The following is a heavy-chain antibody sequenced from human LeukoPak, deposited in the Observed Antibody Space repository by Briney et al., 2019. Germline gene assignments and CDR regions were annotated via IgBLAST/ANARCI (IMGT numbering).Heavy chain of an antibody. D-gene: IGHD3-22*01. J-gene: IGHJ4*02. V-gene: IGHV1-18*04. Sequence: ASVKVSCKASRYTFTGYYMHWVRQAPGQGLEWMGWISAYNGNTNYAQTLQGRVTMTTDTSTSTAYMELRSLRSDDTAVYYCARVYYDSSGYYDDYWGQGTLVTVSS. CDR2: ISAYNGNT. CDR3: ARVYYDSSGYYDDY. CDR1: RYTFTGYY.